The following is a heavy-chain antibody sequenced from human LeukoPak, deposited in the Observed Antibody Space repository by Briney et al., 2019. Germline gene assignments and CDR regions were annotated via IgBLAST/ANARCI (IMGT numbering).Heavy chain of an antibody. CDR1: GGTFSIYA. J-gene: IGHJ4*02. CDR3: ARENVEMATIFFDY. Sequence: SVKVSCKASGGTFSIYAISWVREAPGQGLERMGGIIPIFGTANYAQKFQGRVTITTDESTSTAYMELSSLRSEDTAVYYCARENVEMATIFFDYWGQGTLVTVSS. CDR2: IIPIFGTA. D-gene: IGHD5-24*01. V-gene: IGHV1-69*05.